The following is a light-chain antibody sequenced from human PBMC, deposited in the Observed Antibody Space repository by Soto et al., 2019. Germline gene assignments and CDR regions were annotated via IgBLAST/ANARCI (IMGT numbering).Light chain of an antibody. CDR1: SSDVGGYNY. CDR3: SSYTSSSTYV. CDR2: DVS. J-gene: IGLJ1*01. Sequence: LTQPASVSGSPGQTITISCTGTSSDVGGYNYVSWYQQHPGKAPKLMIYDVSNRPSGVSNRFSGSKSGNTASLTISGLQAEDAADYYCSSYTSSSTYVFGTGTKVTVL. V-gene: IGLV2-14*01.